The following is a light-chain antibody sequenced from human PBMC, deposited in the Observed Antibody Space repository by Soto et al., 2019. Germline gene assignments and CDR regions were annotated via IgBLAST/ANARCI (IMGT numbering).Light chain of an antibody. V-gene: IGLV3-21*02. Sequence: SYELTQPPSVSVAPGQTATFTCGGDKIGTKSVHWHQQKPGQAPVLVVYDDTDRPSGIPERFSGSKSGNTVTLTISRVEAGDEADYYRQVWDRTTDFVVFGGGTKVTVL. CDR1: KIGTKS. J-gene: IGLJ2*01. CDR3: QVWDRTTDFVV. CDR2: DDT.